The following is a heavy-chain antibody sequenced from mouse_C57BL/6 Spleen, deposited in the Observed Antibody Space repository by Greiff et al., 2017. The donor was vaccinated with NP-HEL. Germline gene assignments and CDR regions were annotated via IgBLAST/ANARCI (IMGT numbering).Heavy chain of an antibody. D-gene: IGHD1-1*01. CDR3: AAQTITTVVASDY. Sequence: VQLQQPGAELVKPGASVKMSCKASGYTFTSYWITWVKQRPGQGLEWIGDIYPGSGSTNYNEKFKSKATLTVDTSSSTAYMQLSSLTSEDSAVYYCAAQTITTVVASDYWGQGTTLTVSS. V-gene: IGHV1-55*01. CDR1: GYTFTSYW. J-gene: IGHJ2*01. CDR2: IYPGSGST.